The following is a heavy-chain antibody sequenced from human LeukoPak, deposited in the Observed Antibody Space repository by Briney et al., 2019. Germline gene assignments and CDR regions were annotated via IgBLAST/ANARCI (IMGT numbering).Heavy chain of an antibody. J-gene: IGHJ4*02. CDR3: AREGLAAAGLDY. D-gene: IGHD6-13*01. V-gene: IGHV3-21*01. CDR1: GFNFGDYA. CDR2: ISSSSGYK. Sequence: GGSLRLSCKASGFNFGDYALSWVRQAPGRGLEWVSSISSSSGYKYYADSVKGRLTISRDNAKNSLYLQMNSLRAGDTAIYYCAREGLAAAGLDYWGQGTLVTVSS.